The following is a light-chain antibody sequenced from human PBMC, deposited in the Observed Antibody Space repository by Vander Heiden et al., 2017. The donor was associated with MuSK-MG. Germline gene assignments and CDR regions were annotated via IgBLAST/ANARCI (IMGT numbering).Light chain of an antibody. CDR3: RQATHWPWT. CDR2: QVS. Sequence: DVVMTQSPLSLPVALGQPASISCSSSRSLVYSNGNTYLNWFQQRPGQSPRRLIYQVSNRESGVPDRFSGSGSGADFILKISRVEAEDVGLYYCRQATHWPWTFGQGTKVEIK. V-gene: IGKV2-30*01. CDR1: RSLVYSNGNTY. J-gene: IGKJ1*01.